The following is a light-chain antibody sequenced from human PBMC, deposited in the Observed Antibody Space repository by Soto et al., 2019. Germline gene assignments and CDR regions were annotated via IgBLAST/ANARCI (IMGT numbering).Light chain of an antibody. Sequence: QSVLTQPPSSSWSPGQRVTISCSGRSSNSGGSNVNWYQQLPGTAPKLLIYTNNQRPSGVPDRFSGSKSGTSASLAISGLQSEDEADYYCAAWDDSMNGRVFGTGTKVTVL. CDR2: TNN. V-gene: IGLV1-44*01. J-gene: IGLJ1*01. CDR3: AAWDDSMNGRV. CDR1: SSNSGGSN.